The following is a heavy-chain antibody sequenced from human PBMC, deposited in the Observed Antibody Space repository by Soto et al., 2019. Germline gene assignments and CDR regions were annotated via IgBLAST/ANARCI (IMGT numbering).Heavy chain of an antibody. J-gene: IGHJ6*02. V-gene: IGHV1-69*13. Sequence: SVKVSCKASGGTFRSYSISWVRQAPGQGLEWMGGIIPIFDITNYAQKFQGRVTITADESASTAHMELSSLGSDDTAVYYCARPDEGGYSSNHHYYYALDVWGQGTTVTVSS. CDR3: ARPDEGGYSSNHHYYYALDV. CDR1: GGTFRSYS. CDR2: IIPIFDIT. D-gene: IGHD3-22*01.